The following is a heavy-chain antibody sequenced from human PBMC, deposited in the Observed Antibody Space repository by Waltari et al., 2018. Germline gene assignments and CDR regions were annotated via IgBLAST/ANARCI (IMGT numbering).Heavy chain of an antibody. CDR2: ISYDGSNT. J-gene: IGHJ4*02. V-gene: IGHV3-30*04. D-gene: IGHD6-19*01. CDR3: ARVGAVAGTEIDY. CDR1: GFTFSSYA. Sequence: QVQLVESGGGVVQPGRSLRLSCAASGFTFSSYAMHWVRQAPGKGLEWVAVISYDGSNTYYADSVKGRFTISRDNSKNTLYLQMNSLRAEDTAVYYCARVGAVAGTEIDYWGQGTLVTVSS.